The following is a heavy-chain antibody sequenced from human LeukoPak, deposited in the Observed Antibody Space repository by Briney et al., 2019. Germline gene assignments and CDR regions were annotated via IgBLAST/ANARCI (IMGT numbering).Heavy chain of an antibody. J-gene: IGHJ4*02. CDR2: MYTSGST. D-gene: IGHD2-2*01. Sequence: KPSETLSLTCTVSGGSISSATYYWSWIRQPAGKGLEWIGHMYTSGSTNYNPSLKSRVSISVDTSKNQSSLKLNSVTAADTAVYYCARGRRYCSSTSCYQEDYWGQGTLVTVSS. CDR1: GGSISSATYY. CDR3: ARGRRYCSSTSCYQEDY. V-gene: IGHV4-61*09.